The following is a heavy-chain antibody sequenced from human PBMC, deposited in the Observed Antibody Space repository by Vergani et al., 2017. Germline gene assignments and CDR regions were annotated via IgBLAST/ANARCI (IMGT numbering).Heavy chain of an antibody. V-gene: IGHV4-61*02. Sequence: QVQLQESGPGLVKPSQTLSLTCTVSGGSISSGSYYWSWIRQPAGKGLEWIGRIYTSGSTNYNPSLKSRVTISVDTSKNQFSLKLSSVTAADTAVYYCARATGAFFDYWGQGTLVTVSS. CDR1: GGSISSGSYY. CDR3: ARATGAFFDY. J-gene: IGHJ4*02. D-gene: IGHD1-14*01. CDR2: IYTSGST.